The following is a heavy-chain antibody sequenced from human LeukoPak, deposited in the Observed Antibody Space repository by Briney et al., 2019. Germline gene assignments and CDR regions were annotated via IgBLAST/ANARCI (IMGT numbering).Heavy chain of an antibody. CDR3: ATLNSSGWSENWFDP. Sequence: ASVKVSCKASGYTFTSYAMNWVRQAPGQGLEWMGWINTNTGNPTYAQGFTGRFVFSLDTSVSTAYLQISSLKAEDTAVYYCATLNSSGWSENWFDPWGQGTLVTVSS. J-gene: IGHJ5*02. CDR1: GYTFTSYA. D-gene: IGHD6-19*01. V-gene: IGHV7-4-1*02. CDR2: INTNTGNP.